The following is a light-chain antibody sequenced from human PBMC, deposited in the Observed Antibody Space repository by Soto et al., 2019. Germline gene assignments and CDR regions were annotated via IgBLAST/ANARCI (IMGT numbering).Light chain of an antibody. Sequence: QSVLTQPPSVSGAPGQRVTISCTGSSSNIGAGYDVHWYQQLPGTAPKLLIYGNSNRPSGVPDRFSGAKSGASASLAITGLHADDEADYYCWSSDSSRSGSTVFGAGTKVTVL. CDR3: WSSDSSRSGSTV. CDR1: SSNIGAGYD. CDR2: GNS. V-gene: IGLV1-40*01. J-gene: IGLJ1*01.